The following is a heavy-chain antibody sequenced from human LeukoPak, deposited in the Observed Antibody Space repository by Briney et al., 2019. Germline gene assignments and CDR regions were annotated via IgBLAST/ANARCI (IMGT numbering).Heavy chain of an antibody. CDR2: LYYCGSN. CDR3: ARGITIFGVVIPTYGMDV. J-gene: IGHJ6*02. V-gene: IGHV4-59*01. D-gene: IGHD3-3*01. CDR1: GVSISSYY. Sequence: PSETLSLTCSVSGVSISSYYWRWLRQPPGKGLEGIGYLYYCGSNNYHPSLKSRVTISVDTSTNQLSLQLSSVTAADPTVYYCARGITIFGVVIPTYGMDVWGQGTTVTVSS.